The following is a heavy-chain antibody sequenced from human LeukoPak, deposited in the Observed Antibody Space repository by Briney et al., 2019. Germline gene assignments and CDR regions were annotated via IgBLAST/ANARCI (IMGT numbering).Heavy chain of an antibody. Sequence: ASVKVSCKASGYTFTGYYMHWVRQAPGQGLEWMGWINPNSGGTNYAQKFQGRVTMTRDTSISTAYMELSRLRSDDTAVYYCAREILIAAGTTSSYWGQGTLVTVSS. J-gene: IGHJ4*02. CDR3: AREILIAAGTTSSY. CDR2: INPNSGGT. D-gene: IGHD6-13*01. CDR1: GYTFTGYY. V-gene: IGHV1-2*02.